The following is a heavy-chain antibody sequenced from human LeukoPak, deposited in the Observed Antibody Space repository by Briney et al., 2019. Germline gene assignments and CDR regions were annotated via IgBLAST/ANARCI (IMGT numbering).Heavy chain of an antibody. CDR2: IYYSGST. CDR1: GVYISSGY. D-gene: IGHD1-26*01. CDR3: ARYVRNSGTFYLDY. V-gene: IGHV4-59*01. J-gene: IGHJ4*02. Sequence: SETLSLTCTVSGVYISSGYWSWIRQPPGKGLEWIGYIYYSGSTNYNPSLESRVSMSLDTSKTQFSLNLRSVTAADTAVYYCARYVRNSGTFYLDYWGQGTLVTVSS.